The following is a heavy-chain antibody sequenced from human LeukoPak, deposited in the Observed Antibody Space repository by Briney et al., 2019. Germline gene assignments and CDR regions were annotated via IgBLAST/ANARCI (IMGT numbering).Heavy chain of an antibody. CDR1: GYTFTGYY. V-gene: IGHV1-2*02. D-gene: IGHD6-19*01. CDR3: ARDRARWAVAGTLSWGY. CDR2: INPNSGST. Sequence: GASVKVSCKASGYTFTGYYMHWVRQAPGQGLEWMGWINPNSGSTNYAQKFQGRVTMTRDTFISTAYMELSRLRSDDTAVYYCARDRARWAVAGTLSWGYWGQGTLVTVSS. J-gene: IGHJ4*02.